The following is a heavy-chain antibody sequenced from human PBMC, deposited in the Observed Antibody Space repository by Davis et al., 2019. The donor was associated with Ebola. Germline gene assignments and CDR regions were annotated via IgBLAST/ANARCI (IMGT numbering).Heavy chain of an antibody. Sequence: SVTVPRMGSRYTFTSYGISWVRQAPGQGLEWMGWISAYNGNTNYAQKLQGRVTMTTDTSTSTAYMELRSLRSDDTAVYYCARGEIVVVPSGGFDIWGQGTMVTVSS. CDR1: RYTFTSYG. D-gene: IGHD2-15*01. V-gene: IGHV1-18*04. CDR2: ISAYNGNT. J-gene: IGHJ3*02. CDR3: ARGEIVVVPSGGFDI.